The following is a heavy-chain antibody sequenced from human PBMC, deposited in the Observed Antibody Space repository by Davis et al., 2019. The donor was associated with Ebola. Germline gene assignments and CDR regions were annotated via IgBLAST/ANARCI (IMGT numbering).Heavy chain of an antibody. D-gene: IGHD6-19*01. CDR3: ATWHSSGWCFDY. J-gene: IGHJ4*02. CDR2: IYADGTT. CDR1: GFTVSTNY. Sequence: GESLKISCAASGFTVSTNYMTWVRQAPGKGLEWVSVIYADGTTYYADSVKGRFTISRDKSKNTLYLQMNSLRAEDTAVYYCATWHSSGWCFDYWGQGTLVTVSS. V-gene: IGHV3-66*01.